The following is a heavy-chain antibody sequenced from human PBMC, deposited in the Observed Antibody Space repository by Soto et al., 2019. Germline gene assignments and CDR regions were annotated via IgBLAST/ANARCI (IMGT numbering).Heavy chain of an antibody. Sequence: TSETLSLTCTVSGGSISSGGYYWSWIRQHPGKGLEWIGYIYYSGSTYYNPSLKSRVTISVDTSKNQFSLKLSSVTAADTAVYYCARARIVVVPAEVFWFEPWGQGTLVTVSS. D-gene: IGHD2-2*01. V-gene: IGHV4-31*03. J-gene: IGHJ5*02. CDR3: ARARIVVVPAEVFWFEP. CDR1: GGSISSGGYY. CDR2: IYYSGST.